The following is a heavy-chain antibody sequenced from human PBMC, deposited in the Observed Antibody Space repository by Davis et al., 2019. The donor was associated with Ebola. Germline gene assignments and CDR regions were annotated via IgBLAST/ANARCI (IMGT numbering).Heavy chain of an antibody. V-gene: IGHV3-7*03. CDR2: IKQDGSEK. CDR3: AIANRGAVADTGDY. D-gene: IGHD6-19*01. CDR1: GFTFSNYW. J-gene: IGHJ4*02. Sequence: LSLTCAASGFTFSNYWMSWVRQAPVKGLEWVANIKQDGSEKQYVDSVKGRFTISRDNAKNSLYLQMNSLRAEDTAVYYCAIANRGAVADTGDYWGQGTLVTVSS.